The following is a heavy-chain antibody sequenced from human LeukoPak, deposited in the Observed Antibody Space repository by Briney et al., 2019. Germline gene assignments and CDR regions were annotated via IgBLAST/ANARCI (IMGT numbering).Heavy chain of an antibody. D-gene: IGHD4-17*01. Sequence: PSETLSLTCTVSGGSISSGSYYWSWIRQPAGKGLEWIGRIYTSGSTNYNPSLKSRVTISVDTSKNQFSLKLSSVTAADTAVYYCASTDYGDHYVGGYFDYWGQGTLVTVSS. J-gene: IGHJ4*02. CDR1: GGSISSGSYY. V-gene: IGHV4-61*02. CDR3: ASTDYGDHYVGGYFDY. CDR2: IYTSGST.